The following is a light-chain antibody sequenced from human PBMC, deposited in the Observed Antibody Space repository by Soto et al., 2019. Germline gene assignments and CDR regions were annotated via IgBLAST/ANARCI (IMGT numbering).Light chain of an antibody. CDR2: STN. J-gene: IGLJ2*01. Sequence: QAVVTQEPSLTVSPGGTVTLTCATSTGAVTSGYYPNWFQQKPGQAPRALIYSTNNKYSWTPARFSGSLLGGKAALTLSGVQPEVEADYYCLLYYGGQLGVFGGGTNLTVL. CDR3: LLYYGGQLGV. CDR1: TGAVTSGYY. V-gene: IGLV7-43*01.